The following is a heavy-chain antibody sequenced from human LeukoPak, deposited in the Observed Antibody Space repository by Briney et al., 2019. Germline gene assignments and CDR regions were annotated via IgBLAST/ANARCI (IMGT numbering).Heavy chain of an antibody. D-gene: IGHD2-21*01. CDR2: INHSGST. CDR1: GGSFSAYY. Sequence: PSETLSLTCAVYGGSFSAYYWSWIRQPPGKGLEWIGEINHSGSTNYNPSLKSRVNISVDTSKNQFSLKLSSVTAADTAVYYCARVSRLWWARDIGGQGTMVTVSS. J-gene: IGHJ3*02. CDR3: ARVSRLWWARDI. V-gene: IGHV4-34*01.